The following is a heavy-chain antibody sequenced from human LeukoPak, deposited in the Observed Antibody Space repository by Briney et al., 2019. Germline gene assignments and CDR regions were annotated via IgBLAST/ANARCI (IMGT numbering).Heavy chain of an antibody. Sequence: GGSLRLSCVASGFTFSTYSMNWVRQAPGKGLEWVSSISSSSSYIYYADSVKGRFTISRDNAKNSLYLQMNSLRAEDTAVYYCARDLAAAGYYYYYYYMDVWGKGTTVTVSS. CDR1: GFTFSTYS. CDR2: ISSSSSYI. CDR3: ARDLAAAGYYYYYYYMDV. V-gene: IGHV3-21*01. D-gene: IGHD6-13*01. J-gene: IGHJ6*03.